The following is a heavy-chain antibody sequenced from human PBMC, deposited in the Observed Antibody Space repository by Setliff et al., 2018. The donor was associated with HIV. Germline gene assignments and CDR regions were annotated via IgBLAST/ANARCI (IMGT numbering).Heavy chain of an antibody. V-gene: IGHV3-30*04. CDR3: ARGVEFWSAYLDY. J-gene: IGHJ4*02. CDR1: GFTFSSYA. Sequence: GESLKISCVASGFTFSSYAMHWVRQAPGKGLEWVAIRSYDGSNKYYTDSVKGRFTISRDKSKNTLYLQMNRLRAEDTAVYYCARGVEFWSAYLDYWGQGTLVTVSS. D-gene: IGHD3-3*01. CDR2: RSYDGSNK.